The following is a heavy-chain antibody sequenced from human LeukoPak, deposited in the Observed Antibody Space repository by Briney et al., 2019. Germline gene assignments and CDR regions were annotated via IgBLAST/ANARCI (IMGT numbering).Heavy chain of an antibody. Sequence: GGSLRLSCAASGFTFSSYSMNWVRQAPGKGLEWVSSISSSSNYIYYADSVKGRFTISRDNAKNSLYLQMNSLRAEDTAVYYCARDHVQLWAIHDYWGQGTLVTVSS. CDR3: ARDHVQLWAIHDY. J-gene: IGHJ4*02. V-gene: IGHV3-21*01. CDR1: GFTFSSYS. CDR2: ISSSSNYI. D-gene: IGHD5-18*01.